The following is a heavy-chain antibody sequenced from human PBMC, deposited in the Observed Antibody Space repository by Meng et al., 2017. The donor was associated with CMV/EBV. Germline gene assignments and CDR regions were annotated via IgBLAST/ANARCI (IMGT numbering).Heavy chain of an antibody. CDR2: MNPNSGNT. D-gene: IGHD2-15*01. Sequence: ASVKVSCKASGYTFTSYDINWVRQATGQGLEWMGWMNPNSGNTGYAQKFQGRVTMTRNTYISTAYMELSSLRSEDTAVYYCAREYSPRSKADYWGQGTLVTVSS. V-gene: IGHV1-8*01. CDR1: GYTFTSYD. CDR3: AREYSPRSKADY. J-gene: IGHJ4*02.